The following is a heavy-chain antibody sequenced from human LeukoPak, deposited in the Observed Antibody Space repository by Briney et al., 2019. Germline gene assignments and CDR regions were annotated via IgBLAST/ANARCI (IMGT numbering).Heavy chain of an antibody. Sequence: GGSLRLSCAGSGFIFSTHWMIWVRQAPGKGLEWVANIKQDGSEKYYVDSVKGRFTISRDNTKSSMYLETNSLRAEDTAGYYYVRYRDGEYDFWGQGTLVTVSS. D-gene: IGHD4-17*01. CDR2: IKQDGSEK. V-gene: IGHV3-7*01. CDR3: VRYRDGEYDF. CDR1: GFIFSTHW. J-gene: IGHJ4*02.